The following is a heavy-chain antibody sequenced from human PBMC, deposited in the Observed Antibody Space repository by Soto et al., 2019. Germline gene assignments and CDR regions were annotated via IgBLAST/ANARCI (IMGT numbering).Heavy chain of an antibody. CDR1: GFTFSDHY. Sequence: PGGSLRLSCAASGFTFSDHYMDWVRQAPGKGLEWVGRTRNKANSYTTEYAASVKGRFTISRDDSKNSLYLQMNRLKTEDTAVYYCARDIRGTFDYWGQGTLVTVSS. V-gene: IGHV3-72*01. J-gene: IGHJ4*02. CDR3: ARDIRGTFDY. D-gene: IGHD1-20*01. CDR2: TRNKANSYTT.